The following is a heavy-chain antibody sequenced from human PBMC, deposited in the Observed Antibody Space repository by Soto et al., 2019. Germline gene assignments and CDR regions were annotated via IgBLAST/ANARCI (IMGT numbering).Heavy chain of an antibody. D-gene: IGHD3-3*01. Sequence: SETLSLTGAVYGGSFSGYYWSWIRQPRGKGLEWIGEINHSGSTNYNPSLKSRVTISVDTSKHQFSLKLSSVTAADTAVYYCARGRVDSWSGTGGYGMDVWGQGTTVTVSS. J-gene: IGHJ6*02. CDR1: GGSFSGYY. V-gene: IGHV4-34*01. CDR2: INHSGST. CDR3: ARGRVDSWSGTGGYGMDV.